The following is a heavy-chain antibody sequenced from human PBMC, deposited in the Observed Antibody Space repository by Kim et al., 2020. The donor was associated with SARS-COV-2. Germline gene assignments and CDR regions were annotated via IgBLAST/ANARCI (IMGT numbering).Heavy chain of an antibody. CDR1: ADSIYTYY. CDR2: INTSGNT. CDR3: ARVLPGFDWYFDL. J-gene: IGHJ2*01. D-gene: IGHD3-16*01. V-gene: IGHV4-4*07. Sequence: SETLSLTCTVSADSIYTYYWSWIRQPAGKRLEYIGRINTSGNTNYNPSFQSRVTMSMDTSGTQFSLRLNSVTAADTAVYYCARVLPGFDWYFDLWGRGTLVTVSS.